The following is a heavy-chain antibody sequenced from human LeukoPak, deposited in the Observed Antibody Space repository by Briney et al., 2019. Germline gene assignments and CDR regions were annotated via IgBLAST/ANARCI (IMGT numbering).Heavy chain of an antibody. V-gene: IGHV3-7*01. CDR2: IKQDGSEK. J-gene: IGHJ4*02. Sequence: GGSLRLSCAASGFTFSSYWMTWVRQAPGKGLEGVANIKQDGSEKYHVDSVKGRFTISRDNAKNSLYLQMNSLRAEDTAVYYCARDRNTDFWSGYYTNYFDYWGQGTLVTVSS. CDR3: ARDRNTDFWSGYYTNYFDY. D-gene: IGHD3-3*01. CDR1: GFTFSSYW.